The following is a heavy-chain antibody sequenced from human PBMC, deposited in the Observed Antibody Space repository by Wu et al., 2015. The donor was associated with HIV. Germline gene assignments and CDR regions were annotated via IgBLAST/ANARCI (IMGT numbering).Heavy chain of an antibody. CDR1: GYRFTGYY. J-gene: IGHJ5*02. Sequence: QVQLVQSGAEVKNPGASVKVSCRASGYRFTGYYIHWVRQAPGQGLEWMGRIVPLFDAPNYAQKLQGRVTMTTDTSTSTAYMELRSLRSDDTAVYYCARDWGRYGSGSFDPWGQGTLVTVSS. D-gene: IGHD3-10*01. CDR2: IVPLFDAP. CDR3: ARDWGRYGSGSFDP. V-gene: IGHV1-18*01.